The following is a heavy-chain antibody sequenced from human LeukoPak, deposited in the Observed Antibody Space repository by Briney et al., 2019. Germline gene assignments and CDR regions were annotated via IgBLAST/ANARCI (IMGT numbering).Heavy chain of an antibody. CDR2: IIPIFGTA. V-gene: IGHV1-69*01. D-gene: IGHD3-3*01. CDR3: ARGNSEYDFWSGYYTVFDY. J-gene: IGHJ4*02. CDR1: GGTFSSYA. Sequence: ASVKVSCKASGGTFSSYAISWVRQAPGQGLEWMGGIIPIFGTANYAQKFQGRVTITADESTSTAYMELSSLRSEDTAVYYCARGNSEYDFWSGYYTVFDYWGQGTLVTVSS.